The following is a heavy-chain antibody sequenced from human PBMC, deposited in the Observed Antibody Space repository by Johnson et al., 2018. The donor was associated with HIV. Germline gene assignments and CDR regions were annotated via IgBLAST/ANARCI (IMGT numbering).Heavy chain of an antibody. CDR3: AKGQVVVAATSAFDI. D-gene: IGHD2-15*01. CDR1: GFTFSSYG. Sequence: EQLVESGGGLVQPGRSLRLSCAASGFTFSSYGMHWVRQAPGKGLEWVSGISWNSGTIYYADSVKGRFTITRDNAKNTLYLQMNSLRGEDTAVYYCAKGQVVVAATSAFDIWGQGTMVTVSS. V-gene: IGHV3-48*01. CDR2: ISWNSGTI. J-gene: IGHJ3*02.